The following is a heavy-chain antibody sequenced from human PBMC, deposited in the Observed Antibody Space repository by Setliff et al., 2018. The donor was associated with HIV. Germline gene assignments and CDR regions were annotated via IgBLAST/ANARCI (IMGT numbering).Heavy chain of an antibody. D-gene: IGHD3-10*01. CDR3: ARHGQYGSGSYYNRPFDY. J-gene: IGHJ4*02. CDR2: IYPGDSDT. Sequence: HGESPKISCKGSGYSFTNYWIAWLRQMPGKGLEWMGIIYPGDSDTRYSPSFQGQVTISADKSITTAYLQWSSLKASDTAIYYCARHGQYGSGSYYNRPFDYWGQGTLVTVSS. V-gene: IGHV5-51*01. CDR1: GYSFTNYW.